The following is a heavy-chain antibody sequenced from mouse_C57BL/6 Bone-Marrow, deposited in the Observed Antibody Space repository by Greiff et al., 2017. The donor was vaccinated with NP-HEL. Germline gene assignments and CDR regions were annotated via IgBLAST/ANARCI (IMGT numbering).Heavy chain of an antibody. V-gene: IGHV1-69*01. CDR3: ARYYSNSYYYAMDY. D-gene: IGHD2-5*01. Sequence: QVQLQQPGAELVMPGATVKLSCKASGYTFTSYWMHWVKQRPGQGLEWIGEIDPSDSYTNYNQKFKGKSTLTVDKSSSTAYMPLSSLTSEDSAVYYCARYYSNSYYYAMDYWGQGTSVTVSS. J-gene: IGHJ4*01. CDR1: GYTFTSYW. CDR2: IDPSDSYT.